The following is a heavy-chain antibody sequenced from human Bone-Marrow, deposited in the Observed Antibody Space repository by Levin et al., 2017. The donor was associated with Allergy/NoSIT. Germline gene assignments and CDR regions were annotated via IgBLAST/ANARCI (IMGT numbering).Heavy chain of an antibody. CDR1: GFTSGYFA. D-gene: IGHD1-1*01. CDR2: IIGTGSAT. Sequence: GESLKISCAASGFTSGYFAMSWVRQTPGKGLEWVSSIIGTGSATYYAESVRGRFTISRDESKNTLYLQMNNLSADDTALYYCAKMEQQLVQGTFQEWGQGTLVTVSS. V-gene: IGHV3-23*01. CDR3: AKMEQQLVQGTFQE. J-gene: IGHJ1*01.